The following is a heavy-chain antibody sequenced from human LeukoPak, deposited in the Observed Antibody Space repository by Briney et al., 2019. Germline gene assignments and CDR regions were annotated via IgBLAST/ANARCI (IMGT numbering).Heavy chain of an antibody. CDR3: AREEQDYYYYYGMDV. CDR2: ISAYNGNT. CDR1: GYTFSSYG. V-gene: IGHV1-18*01. D-gene: IGHD1/OR15-1a*01. J-gene: IGHJ6*02. Sequence: ASVKVSCKASGYTFSSYGISWVRQAPGQGLEWMGWISAYNGNTNYAQKLQGRVTMTTDTSTNTAYMELRSLRSDDTAVYYCAREEQDYYYYYGMDVWGQGTTVTVSS.